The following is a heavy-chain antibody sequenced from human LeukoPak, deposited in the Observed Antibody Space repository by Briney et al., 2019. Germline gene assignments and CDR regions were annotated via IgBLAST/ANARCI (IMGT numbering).Heavy chain of an antibody. Sequence: SETLSLTCTVSGGSISSANYYWNWIRQPAGKGLEWIGRIYNSGTPTYNSSLKSRVTISLDTSKNQFSLQLASVTAADTAVYYCAKEWPDYGDYRACFDPWGQGTLVTVSS. V-gene: IGHV4-61*02. D-gene: IGHD4-17*01. J-gene: IGHJ5*02. CDR1: GGSISSANYY. CDR3: AKEWPDYGDYRACFDP. CDR2: IYNSGTP.